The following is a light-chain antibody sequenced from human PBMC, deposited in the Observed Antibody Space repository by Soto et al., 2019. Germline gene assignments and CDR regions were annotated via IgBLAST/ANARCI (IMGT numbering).Light chain of an antibody. J-gene: IGKJ4*01. V-gene: IGKV3-15*01. CDR2: GAS. Sequence: EIVMTQSPATRSVSPGERATLSCRASQTVYNNLAWYQQKPGQPPRLLIYGASARATGIPARFSGSGSGTEFTLTISSLQSEHFAVYYCQQYSNWPLTFGGGTKVEIK. CDR3: QQYSNWPLT. CDR1: QTVYNN.